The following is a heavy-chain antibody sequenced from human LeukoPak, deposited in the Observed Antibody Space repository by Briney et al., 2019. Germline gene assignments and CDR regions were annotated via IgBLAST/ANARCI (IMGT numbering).Heavy chain of an antibody. V-gene: IGHV4-61*02. J-gene: IGHJ4*02. CDR3: ARVWQQLVRGVGYFDC. D-gene: IGHD6-13*01. Sequence: PSETLSLTCTVSGGSISSGSYYWNWIRQPAGKGLEWIGRIYTSGSTNYNPSLKSRVTISVDTSKNQFSLKLSSVTAADTAVYYCARVWQQLVRGVGYFDCWGQGTLVTVSS. CDR2: IYTSGST. CDR1: GGSISSGSYY.